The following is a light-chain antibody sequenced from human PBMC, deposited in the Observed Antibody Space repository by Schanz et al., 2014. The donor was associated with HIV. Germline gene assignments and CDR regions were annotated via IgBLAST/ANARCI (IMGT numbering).Light chain of an antibody. CDR1: SSDVGGYNY. J-gene: IGLJ3*02. CDR3: AAWDDSLNGLV. CDR2: DVS. V-gene: IGLV2-14*03. Sequence: QSALTQPASVSGSPGQSITISCTGTSSDVGGYNYVSWYQQHPGKAPKLMIYDVSNRPSGVSNRFSGSKSGNTASLTISGLQAGDEADYYCAAWDDSLNGLVFGGGTKLTVL.